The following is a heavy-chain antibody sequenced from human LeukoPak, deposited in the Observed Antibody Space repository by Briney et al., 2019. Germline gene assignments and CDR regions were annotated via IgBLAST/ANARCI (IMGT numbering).Heavy chain of an antibody. CDR3: ARRYCTDGVCYLVS. J-gene: IGHJ5*02. Sequence: SETLSLTRTVSGGSISSYYWSWIRQPPGKGLEWIGYIYFTGSTNYNPSLKSRVTMSVDTSNNQFSLKLSSVTAADTAVYYCARRYCTDGVCYLVSWGQGTLDTVSS. V-gene: IGHV4-59*12. D-gene: IGHD2-8*01. CDR2: IYFTGST. CDR1: GGSISSYY.